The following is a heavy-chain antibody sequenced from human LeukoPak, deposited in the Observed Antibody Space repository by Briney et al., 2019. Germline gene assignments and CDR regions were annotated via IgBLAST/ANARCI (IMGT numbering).Heavy chain of an antibody. CDR2: IYTSGST. J-gene: IGHJ6*03. CDR3: ARDRAHCSGTSCYYYYMDV. D-gene: IGHD2-2*01. CDR1: GGSINSYY. V-gene: IGHV4-4*07. Sequence: SETLSLTCTVSGGSINSYYWTWIRQPAGKGLEWIGHIYTSGSTNYSPSLKSRVTMSVDTSKNHFSLKLSSVTAADTAVYYCARDRAHCSGTSCYYYYMDVWGKGTTVSVSS.